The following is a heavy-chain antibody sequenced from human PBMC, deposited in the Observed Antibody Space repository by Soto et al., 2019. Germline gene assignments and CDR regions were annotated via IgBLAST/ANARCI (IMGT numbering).Heavy chain of an antibody. CDR1: GGTFSSYA. V-gene: IGHV1-69*13. Sequence: SVKVSCKASGGTFSSYAISLVRQAPGQGLEWMGGIIPIFGTANYAQKFQGRVTITADESTSTAYMELSSLRSEDTAVYYCAIFYDSSGYYQFDYWGQGTLVTVSS. J-gene: IGHJ4*02. CDR2: IIPIFGTA. D-gene: IGHD3-22*01. CDR3: AIFYDSSGYYQFDY.